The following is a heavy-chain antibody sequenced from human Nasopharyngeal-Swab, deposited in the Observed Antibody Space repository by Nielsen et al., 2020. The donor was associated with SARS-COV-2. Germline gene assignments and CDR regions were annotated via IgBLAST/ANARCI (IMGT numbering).Heavy chain of an antibody. CDR1: GFTFSIYT. Sequence: GESLKISCAASGFTFSIYTMNWVRKTPGKGLEWVSAISSTGDYIYHAASVKGRFTISRDNAKNSLYLQMNSLRAEDTAVYYCTTDTPAMFDYWGQGTLVTVSA. V-gene: IGHV3-21*01. CDR3: TTDTPAMFDY. J-gene: IGHJ4*01. CDR2: ISSTGDYI.